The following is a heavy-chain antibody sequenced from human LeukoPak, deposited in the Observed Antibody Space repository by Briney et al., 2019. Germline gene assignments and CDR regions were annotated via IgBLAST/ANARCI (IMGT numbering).Heavy chain of an antibody. CDR1: GDTFTGYY. V-gene: IGHV1-2*02. J-gene: IGHJ4*02. CDR2: INHNSGGT. Sequence: GASVKVSCKASGDTFTGYYVSWGRQAPGERLEWMGGINHNSGGTNYAQKFQGRVTMTRDTSISTAYMELSRLRSDDTAVYYCARARTYDILTGYDYWGQGTLVTVSS. D-gene: IGHD3-9*01. CDR3: ARARTYDILTGYDY.